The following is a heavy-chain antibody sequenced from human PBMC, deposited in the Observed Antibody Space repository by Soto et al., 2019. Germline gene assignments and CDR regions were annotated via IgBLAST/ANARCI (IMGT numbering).Heavy chain of an antibody. Sequence: GGSLRLSCAASGFTFSSYWMHWVRQAPGKGLVWVSRINSDGSTTTYADSVKGRFTISRDNAKKTLYLQMDSLRAEDTAVYHCASLQYTIGSFYWGQGTLVTVSS. CDR2: INSDGSTT. CDR3: ASLQYTIGSFY. CDR1: GFTFSSYW. V-gene: IGHV3-74*03. D-gene: IGHD6-19*01. J-gene: IGHJ4*02.